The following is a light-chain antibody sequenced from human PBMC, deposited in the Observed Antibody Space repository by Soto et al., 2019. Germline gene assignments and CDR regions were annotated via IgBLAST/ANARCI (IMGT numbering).Light chain of an antibody. CDR2: GAS. CDR3: QQYNDWPPLT. J-gene: IGKJ4*01. CDR1: QSVSSN. V-gene: IGKV3-15*01. Sequence: EIVMTQSPATLSVSPGERATLSCRASQSVSSNLAWYQLTPGQAPRLLIYGASTRATGVPARFSGTGSGTDFTLTISSLQSDDFEVYYCQQYNDWPPLTFGGGTKVDIK.